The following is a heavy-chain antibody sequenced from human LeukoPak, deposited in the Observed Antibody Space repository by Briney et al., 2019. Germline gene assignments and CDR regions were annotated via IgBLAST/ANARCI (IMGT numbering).Heavy chain of an antibody. CDR2: IGTAGDT. CDR1: GFTFSSYD. Sequence: GGSLRLSCAASGFTFSSYDVHWVRQATGKGLEWVSAIGTAGDTYYPGSVKGRFTISRENAKNSLYLQMNSLRAGDTAVYYCAREGSYCSSTSCTSYGMDVWGQGTTVTVSS. V-gene: IGHV3-13*04. D-gene: IGHD2-2*01. J-gene: IGHJ6*02. CDR3: AREGSYCSSTSCTSYGMDV.